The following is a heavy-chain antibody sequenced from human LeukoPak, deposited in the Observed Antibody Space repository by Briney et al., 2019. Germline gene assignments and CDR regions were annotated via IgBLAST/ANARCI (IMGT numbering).Heavy chain of an antibody. CDR3: AREIYGRFDY. CDR2: INPYNGNT. D-gene: IGHD4-17*01. CDR1: GYTFTSYG. Sequence: ASVKVSCKASGYTFTSYGISWVRQAPGQGPECMGWINPYNGNTNYALKVQGRVTMNTDTSTSTAYLELRSLRSDDTAIYYCAREIYGRFDYWGQGTLVTVSS. J-gene: IGHJ4*02. V-gene: IGHV1-18*01.